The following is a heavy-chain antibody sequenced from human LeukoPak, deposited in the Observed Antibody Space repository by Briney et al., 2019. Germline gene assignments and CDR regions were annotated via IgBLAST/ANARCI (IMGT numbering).Heavy chain of an antibody. J-gene: IGHJ5*02. D-gene: IGHD6-13*01. CDR3: AIYSSSWYAVFDP. CDR2: IYYSGST. CDR1: GGSISSYY. V-gene: IGHV4-59*01. Sequence: SETLSLTCTVSGGSISSYYLSWIRRPPGKGLECIGYIYYSGSTHYNPSLKSRVTISVDTSKNQFSLKLSSVPAADTAVYYCAIYSSSWYAVFDPWGQGTLVTVSS.